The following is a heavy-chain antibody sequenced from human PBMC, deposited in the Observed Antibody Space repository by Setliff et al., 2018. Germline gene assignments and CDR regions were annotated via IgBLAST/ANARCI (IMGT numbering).Heavy chain of an antibody. CDR3: AKDRDNRWHNFDS. Sequence: ASVKVSCKASGYTFTESIVSWVRQAPGQGLEWLGWIGVYSGNTYYAASVKGRFTISRDNSKNTLYLQMNSLRVEDSGVYYCAKDRDNRWHNFDSWGHGVLVTVS. CDR2: IGVYSGNT. CDR1: GYTFTESI. D-gene: IGHD1-1*01. V-gene: IGHV1-18*01. J-gene: IGHJ4*01.